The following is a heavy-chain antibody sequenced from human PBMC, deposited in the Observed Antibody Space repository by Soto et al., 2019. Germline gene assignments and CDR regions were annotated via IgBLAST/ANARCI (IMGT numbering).Heavy chain of an antibody. D-gene: IGHD3-3*01. J-gene: IGHJ6*02. Sequence: PGGSLRLSCAASGFTFSSYDMHWVRQATGKGLEWVSAIGTAGDTYYPGSVKGRFTISRENAKNSLYLQMNSLRAEDTAVYYCERVVPASPITIFGVVTDVYYYGMDVWGQGTTVTVSS. CDR3: ERVVPASPITIFGVVTDVYYYGMDV. CDR1: GFTFSSYD. CDR2: IGTAGDT. V-gene: IGHV3-13*01.